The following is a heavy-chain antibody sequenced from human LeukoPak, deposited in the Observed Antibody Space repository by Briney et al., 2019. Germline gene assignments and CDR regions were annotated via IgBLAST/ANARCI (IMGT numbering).Heavy chain of an antibody. CDR2: ISYDGSNK. Sequence: GGSLRLSCAASGFTFSSYAMPWVRQAPGKGLERVAVISYDGSNKYYADSVKGRFTISRDNSKNTLYLQMHSLRAEDPAVYYCARAGLSGVGNRATVVTPVVSCADYWGQGTLVTVSS. CDR1: GFTFSSYA. D-gene: IGHD4-23*01. V-gene: IGHV3-30*01. CDR3: ARAGLSGVGNRATVVTPVVSCADY. J-gene: IGHJ4*02.